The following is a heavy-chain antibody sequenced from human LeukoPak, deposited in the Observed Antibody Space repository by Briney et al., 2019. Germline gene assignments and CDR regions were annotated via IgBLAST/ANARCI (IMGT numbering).Heavy chain of an antibody. J-gene: IGHJ3*02. CDR2: ISGSGGST. CDR1: GFTFSSYG. D-gene: IGHD3-10*01. V-gene: IGHV3-23*01. Sequence: GGSLRLPCAASGFTFSSYGMSWVRQAPGKGLEWVSAISGSGGSTYYADSVKGRFTISRDNSKNTLYPQMNSLRAEDTAVYYCAKRAGWFGELHAFDIWGQGTMVTVSS. CDR3: AKRAGWFGELHAFDI.